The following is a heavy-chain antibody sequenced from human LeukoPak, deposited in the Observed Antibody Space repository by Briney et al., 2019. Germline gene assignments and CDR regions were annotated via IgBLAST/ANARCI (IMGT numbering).Heavy chain of an antibody. CDR2: IIPIFGTA. CDR1: GGTFSSYA. Sequence: GASVKVSCKASGGTFSSYAISWVRQAPGQGLEWMGGIIPIFGTANYAQKFQGRVTITTDESTSTAYMELSSLRSEDTAVYYCAREGRRIAAAGRGWFDPWGQGTLVTVSS. CDR3: AREGRRIAAAGRGWFDP. V-gene: IGHV1-69*05. D-gene: IGHD6-13*01. J-gene: IGHJ5*02.